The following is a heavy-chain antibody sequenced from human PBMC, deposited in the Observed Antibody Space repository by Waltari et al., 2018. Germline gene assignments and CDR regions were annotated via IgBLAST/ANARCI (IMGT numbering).Heavy chain of an antibody. V-gene: IGHV1-2*02. Sequence: QVQLVQSGAEVKKPGASVKVSCKASGDTFPGYYQHWVRQAPGQGLEWMGWINPNRGGTNYAQKFQGRVTMTRDTSISTAYMELSRLRSDDTAVYYCARDGYNLIDYWGQGTLVTVSS. CDR2: INPNRGGT. CDR3: ARDGYNLIDY. J-gene: IGHJ4*02. D-gene: IGHD5-12*01. CDR1: GDTFPGYY.